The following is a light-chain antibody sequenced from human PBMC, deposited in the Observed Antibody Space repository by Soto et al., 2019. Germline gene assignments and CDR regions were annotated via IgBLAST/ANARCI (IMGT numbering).Light chain of an antibody. CDR3: SSYTSSSTNV. CDR2: DVN. V-gene: IGLV2-14*03. CDR1: SSDVGGYDY. Sequence: QSVLTQPASVSGSPGQSIAISCTGTSSDVGGYDYVSWYQQLPGKAPKLMIYDVNNRPSGVSNRFSGSKSGNTASLTISGLQAEDEADYYCSSYTSSSTNVLGTGTKVTVL. J-gene: IGLJ1*01.